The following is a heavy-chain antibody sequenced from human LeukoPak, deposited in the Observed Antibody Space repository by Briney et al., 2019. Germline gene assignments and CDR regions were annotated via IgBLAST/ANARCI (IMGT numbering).Heavy chain of an antibody. CDR1: GYTFTGYY. CDR3: ARAEDYGGKLFSDH. V-gene: IGHV1-2*06. CDR2: INPNSGGT. Sequence: ASVKVSCKASGYTFTGYYMHWVRQAPGQGLEWMGRINPNSGGTNYAQKFQGRVTMTRDTSISTAYMELSRLRSDDTAVYYCARAEDYGGKLFSDHWGQGTLVTVSS. D-gene: IGHD4-23*01. J-gene: IGHJ4*02.